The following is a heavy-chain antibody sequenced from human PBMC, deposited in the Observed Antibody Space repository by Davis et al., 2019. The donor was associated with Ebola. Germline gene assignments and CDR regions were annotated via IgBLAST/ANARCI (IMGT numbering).Heavy chain of an antibody. CDR2: INHSGST. V-gene: IGHV4-34*01. J-gene: IGHJ6*02. CDR3: ARAGYYESSGLMGGGGYYYYGMDV. CDR1: GGSFSGYY. Sequence: PSETLSLTCAVYGGSFSGYYWSWIRQPPGKGLEWIGEINHSGSTNYNPSLKSRVTISVDTSKNQFSLKLSSVTAADTAVYSCARAGYYESSGLMGGGGYYYYGMDVWGQGTTVTVSS. D-gene: IGHD3-22*01.